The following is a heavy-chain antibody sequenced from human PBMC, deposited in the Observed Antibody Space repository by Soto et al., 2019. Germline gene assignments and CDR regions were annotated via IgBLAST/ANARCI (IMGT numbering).Heavy chain of an antibody. CDR1: GFTFSSYG. J-gene: IGHJ4*02. D-gene: IGHD6-19*01. Sequence: GGSLRLSCAASGFTFSSYGMNWVRQAPGKGLEWVAVIWCDGSNKYYADSVKGRFTISRDNSKNTLYLQMNSLRAEDTAVYYCARENGIAVAGFDYWGQGTLVTVSS. V-gene: IGHV3-33*01. CDR2: IWCDGSNK. CDR3: ARENGIAVAGFDY.